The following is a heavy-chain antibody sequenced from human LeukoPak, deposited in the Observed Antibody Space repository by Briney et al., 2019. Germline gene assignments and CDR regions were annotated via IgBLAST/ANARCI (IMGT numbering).Heavy chain of an antibody. CDR2: ISYDGSRK. D-gene: IGHD3-3*01. CDR1: GFTLSGYA. V-gene: IGHV3-30*04. Sequence: PGRSLRLSCAASGFTLSGYAMHWVRHAPGKGREWGAVISYDGSRKYYADSVKGRFTISRDTSKNTLFLQMDSLRAEDTAVYYCARDYGYYPYNWFDPWGQGTLVTVSS. CDR3: ARDYGYYPYNWFDP. J-gene: IGHJ5*02.